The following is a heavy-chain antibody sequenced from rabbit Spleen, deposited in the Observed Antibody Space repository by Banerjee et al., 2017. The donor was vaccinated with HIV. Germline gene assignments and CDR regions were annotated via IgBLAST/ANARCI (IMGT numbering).Heavy chain of an antibody. V-gene: IGHV1S45*01. J-gene: IGHJ6*01. CDR3: ARDTGSSFSTYGMDL. CDR2: INIVTGKD. CDR1: GVSFSDKDV. D-gene: IGHD8-1*01. Sequence: EQLEESGGGLVKPEGSLTLTCKASGVSFSDKDVMCWVRQAPGKGLEWIACINIVTGKDVYATWAKGRFIMSRTSSTTVTLQMTSLTAADTATYICARDTGSSFSTYGMDLWGPGTLVPVS.